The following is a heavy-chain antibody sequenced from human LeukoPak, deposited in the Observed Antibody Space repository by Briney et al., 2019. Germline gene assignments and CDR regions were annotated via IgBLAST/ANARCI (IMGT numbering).Heavy chain of an antibody. CDR2: ISSSGSTI. J-gene: IGHJ4*02. CDR3: ARVGSAARAYYFDY. V-gene: IGHV3-11*04. Sequence: GGSLRLSCAASGFTFSDYYMSWIRQAPGKGLGWVSYISSSGSTIYYADSVKGRFTISRDNAKNSLYLQMNSLRAEDTAVYYCARVGSAARAYYFDYWGQGTLVTVSS. CDR1: GFTFSDYY. D-gene: IGHD6-6*01.